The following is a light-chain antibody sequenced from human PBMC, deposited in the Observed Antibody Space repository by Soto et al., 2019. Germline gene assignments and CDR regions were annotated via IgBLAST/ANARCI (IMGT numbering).Light chain of an antibody. J-gene: IGLJ1*01. CDR3: CSYTTSSTRV. CDR1: ISDVGFYNY. Sequence: QYVLTQPSSLSGSPGQSIAISCTGSISDVGFYNYISWYQQHPGKVPKLIIYEVTNRPSGVSNRFSGSKSGNTASLTISGLQAEDEADYYCCSYTTSSTRVFGTGTKVTVL. CDR2: EVT. V-gene: IGLV2-14*01.